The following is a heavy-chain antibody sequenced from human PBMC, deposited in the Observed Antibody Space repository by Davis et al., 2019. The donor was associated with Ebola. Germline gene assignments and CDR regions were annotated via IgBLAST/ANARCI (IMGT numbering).Heavy chain of an antibody. CDR3: AKGFVRGTIDY. V-gene: IGHV3-23*01. CDR1: GFTFSSYA. CDR2: ISGSGGST. D-gene: IGHD3-10*01. J-gene: IGHJ4*02. Sequence: GGSLRLSCAASGFTFSSYAMSWVRQAPGKGLEWVSGISGSGGSTFYADSVKGRFTFSRDNSKNTLYLQMNSLRAEDTAVYYCAKGFVRGTIDYWGQGTLVTVSS.